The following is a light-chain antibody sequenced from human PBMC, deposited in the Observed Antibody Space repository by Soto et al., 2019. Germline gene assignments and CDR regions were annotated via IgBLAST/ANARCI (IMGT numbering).Light chain of an antibody. V-gene: IGKV1-5*01. CDR1: QNISVW. CDR2: DAS. Sequence: DIQMTHSPSTLSASVGDGVTITCRASQNISVWLAWYQQRPGKATKFLIYDASNLETGVSSRFSGSGSGTEFTFTIRSLQQDDFANYYCQQYASSSPTFGQGTKLEIK. J-gene: IGKJ2*01. CDR3: QQYASSSPT.